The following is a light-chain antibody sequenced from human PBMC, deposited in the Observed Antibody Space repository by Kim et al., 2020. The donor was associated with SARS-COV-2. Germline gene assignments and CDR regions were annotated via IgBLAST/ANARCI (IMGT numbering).Light chain of an antibody. J-gene: IGKJ2*03. CDR1: QSISSY. CDR3: QQSYSIPPEYS. V-gene: IGKV1-39*01. Sequence: DIQMTQSPSSLSASVGDRVTITCRASQSISSYLNWYQQKPGKAPKLLIYAASSLQSGVPSRFSGSGSGTDFTLTISSLQPEDFATYYCQQSYSIPPEYSFGQGTKLEI. CDR2: AAS.